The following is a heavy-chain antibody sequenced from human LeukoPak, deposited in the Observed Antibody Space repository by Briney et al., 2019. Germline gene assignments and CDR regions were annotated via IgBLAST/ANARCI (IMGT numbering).Heavy chain of an antibody. CDR3: ASHTGYYDTSGNSAPFDY. Sequence: SETLSLTCTVSSGSMSSGTYYRGWIRQPPGKGLEWIGSMSHSGSTYYNPSLKSRVTRSVDTSKNQFSLKLSSVTAADTAVYFCASHTGYYDTSGNSAPFDYWGQGTLVTVSS. D-gene: IGHD3-22*01. J-gene: IGHJ4*02. V-gene: IGHV4-39*01. CDR1: SGSMSSGTYY. CDR2: MSHSGST.